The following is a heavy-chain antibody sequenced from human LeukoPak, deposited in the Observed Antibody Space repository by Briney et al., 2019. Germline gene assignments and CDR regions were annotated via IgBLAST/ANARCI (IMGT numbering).Heavy chain of an antibody. CDR2: IKQDGSEK. V-gene: IGHV3-7*01. J-gene: IGHJ6*03. CDR3: AREGPLGSEYYDSSGHNYYMDV. CDR1: AFTFSSYV. Sequence: GRSLRLSCAASAFTFSSYVMHWVRQAPGKGLEWVANIKQDGSEKYYVDSVKGRFTISRDNAKNSLYLQMDSLRAEDTAVYYCAREGPLGSEYYDSSGHNYYMDVWGKGTTVTVSS. D-gene: IGHD3-22*01.